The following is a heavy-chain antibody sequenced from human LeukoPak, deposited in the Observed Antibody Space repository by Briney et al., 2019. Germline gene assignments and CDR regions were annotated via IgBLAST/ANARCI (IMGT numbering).Heavy chain of an antibody. Sequence: GASVKVSCKASGYTFTSYGISWVRQAPGQGLEWMGWISAYNGNTNYAQKLQGRVTMTTDTSTSTAYMELRSLRSDDTAVYYCARGRFHSSSWYYLRFDPWGQGTLVTVSS. J-gene: IGHJ5*02. CDR1: GYTFTSYG. D-gene: IGHD6-13*01. V-gene: IGHV1-18*01. CDR3: ARGRFHSSSWYYLRFDP. CDR2: ISAYNGNT.